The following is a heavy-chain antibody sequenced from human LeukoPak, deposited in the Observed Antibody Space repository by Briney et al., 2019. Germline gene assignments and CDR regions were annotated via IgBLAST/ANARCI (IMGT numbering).Heavy chain of an antibody. CDR2: IKSDGST. CDR1: GFTFSSYW. Sequence: GSLSLSCAASGFTFSSYWMHWVRQTPGKGLVWVSRIKSDGSTIYADSVKGRFTISRDNAKNTLYLQMNSLRAEDTAIYYCARAVTYFYGSVTYDWFDPWGQGTLVTVSS. V-gene: IGHV3-74*01. D-gene: IGHD3-10*01. J-gene: IGHJ5*02. CDR3: ARAVTYFYGSVTYDWFDP.